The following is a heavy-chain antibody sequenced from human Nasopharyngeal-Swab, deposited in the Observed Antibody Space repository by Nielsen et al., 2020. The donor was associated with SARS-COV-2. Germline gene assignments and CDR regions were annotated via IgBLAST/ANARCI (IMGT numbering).Heavy chain of an antibody. V-gene: IGHV4-30-4*01. CDR1: GGSISSSDYY. Sequence: SETLSLTCTVSGGSISSSDYYWSWIRQPPGKGLEWIGYIYYSGSTYYNPSLKSRVTISVDTSKNQFSLKLSSVTAADTAVYYCARVFEAAAGLDYWGQGTLVTVSS. J-gene: IGHJ4*02. CDR3: ARVFEAAAGLDY. D-gene: IGHD6-13*01. CDR2: IYYSGST.